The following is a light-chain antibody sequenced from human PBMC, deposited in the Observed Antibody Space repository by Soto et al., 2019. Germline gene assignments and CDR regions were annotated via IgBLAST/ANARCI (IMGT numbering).Light chain of an antibody. CDR3: QQSNDWPLT. CDR2: GAS. J-gene: IGKJ4*01. V-gene: IGKV3-15*01. CDR1: QSVSSSY. Sequence: EIVLTQSPGTLSLSPGERATLSCRASQSVSSSYLAWYQQKPGQAPRLLIYGASTRATGIPARFSGSGSGTEFTLTISSLQSEDFAVYYCQQSNDWPLTFGGGTKVDIK.